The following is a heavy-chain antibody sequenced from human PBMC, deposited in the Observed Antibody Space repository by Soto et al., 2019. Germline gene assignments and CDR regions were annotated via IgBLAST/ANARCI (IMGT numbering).Heavy chain of an antibody. CDR3: VMGSSGHYYTAFDI. Sequence: GGSLRLSCSASGFTFSTYSMHWVRQAPGKGLEYLSAISSNGDTKFYAGSVKGRFTISRNNSKNTVYLQMSSLRAEDTAVYYCVMGSSGHYYTAFDIWGQGTMVTVSS. CDR1: GFTFSTYS. J-gene: IGHJ3*02. V-gene: IGHV3-64D*06. D-gene: IGHD3-22*01. CDR2: ISSNGDTK.